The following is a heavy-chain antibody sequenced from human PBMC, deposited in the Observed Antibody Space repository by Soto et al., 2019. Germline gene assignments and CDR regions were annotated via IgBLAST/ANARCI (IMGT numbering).Heavy chain of an antibody. J-gene: IGHJ6*02. CDR3: ARDYVPAIAARPDFLERYYYGMDV. D-gene: IGHD6-6*01. Sequence: GGSLRLSCAASGFTFSSYGMHWVRQAPGKGLEWVAVIWYDGSNKYYADSVKGRFTISRDNSKNTLYLQMNSLRAEDTAVYYCARDYVPAIAARPDFLERYYYGMDVWGQGTTVTVSS. V-gene: IGHV3-33*01. CDR2: IWYDGSNK. CDR1: GFTFSSYG.